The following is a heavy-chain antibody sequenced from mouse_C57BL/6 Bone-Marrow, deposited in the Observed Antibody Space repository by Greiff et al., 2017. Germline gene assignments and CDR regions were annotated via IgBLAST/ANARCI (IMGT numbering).Heavy chain of an antibody. J-gene: IGHJ2*01. Sequence: EVMLVESGGDLVKPGGSLKLSCAASGFTFRSYGMSWVRQTPDKRLEWVATISSGGSYTYYPDSVKGRFTISRDNAKNTLYLQMSSLKSEDAAMYYCARRGRGDYWGQGTTLTVSS. CDR1: GFTFRSYG. CDR3: ARRGRGDY. CDR2: ISSGGSYT. V-gene: IGHV5-6*02. D-gene: IGHD1-1*01.